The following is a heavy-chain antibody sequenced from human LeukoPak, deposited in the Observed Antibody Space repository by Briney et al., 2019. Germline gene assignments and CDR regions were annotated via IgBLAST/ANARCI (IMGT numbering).Heavy chain of an antibody. J-gene: IGHJ4*02. CDR3: AHTMTAGYTYGNAAY. CDR2: ITGSGGST. D-gene: IGHD5-18*01. Sequence: PGGSLRLSCAASGFTFSSYAMSWVRQAPGKGLELVSAITGSGGSTYYADSVKGRFTISRDNSKNTLYLQMNSLRAEDTAVYYCAHTMTAGYTYGNAAYWGQGTQVTVSS. CDR1: GFTFSSYA. V-gene: IGHV3-23*01.